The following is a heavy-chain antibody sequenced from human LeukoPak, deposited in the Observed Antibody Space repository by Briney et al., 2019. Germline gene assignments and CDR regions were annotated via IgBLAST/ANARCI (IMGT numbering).Heavy chain of an antibody. CDR2: VCYGGNA. V-gene: IGHV4-39*01. J-gene: IGHJ3*02. Sequence: PSGTLCLSRAVSGDSISNHTNYWDWIRQTPGQGLEWVGAVCYGGNAYDNPSLNRLATTSVDTSANRFSQHMSTVNAADTAIYYWARPRALSGHRGAFDISGQGTLVTVSS. D-gene: IGHD5/OR15-5a*01. CDR1: GDSISNHTNY. CDR3: ARPRALSGHRGAFDI.